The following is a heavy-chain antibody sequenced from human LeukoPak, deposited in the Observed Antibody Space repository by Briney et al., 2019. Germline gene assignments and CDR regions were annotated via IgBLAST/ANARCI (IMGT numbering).Heavy chain of an antibody. CDR1: GGSFSGYY. CDR3: ARWGPKVDSSGYYSLYYYYGMDV. Sequence: SETLSLTCAVYGGSFSGYYWSWIRQPPGKGLEWIGEINHSGSTNNNPSLKSRVTISVDTSKNQFSLKLSSVTAADTAVYYCARWGPKVDSSGYYSLYYYYGMDVWGQGTTVTVSS. CDR2: INHSGST. D-gene: IGHD3-22*01. V-gene: IGHV4-34*01. J-gene: IGHJ6*02.